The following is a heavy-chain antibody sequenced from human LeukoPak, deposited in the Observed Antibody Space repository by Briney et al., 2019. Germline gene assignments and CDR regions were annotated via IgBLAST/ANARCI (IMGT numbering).Heavy chain of an antibody. D-gene: IGHD1-26*01. Sequence: AASVKVSCKASGYTFAGYYMHWVRQAPGQGLEWMGWINPNSGGTNYAQKFQGRVTMTRDTSISTAYMELSSLRSEDTAVYYCARRSGSYNAFDIWGQGTMVTVSS. V-gene: IGHV1-2*02. CDR2: INPNSGGT. CDR1: GYTFAGYY. J-gene: IGHJ3*02. CDR3: ARRSGSYNAFDI.